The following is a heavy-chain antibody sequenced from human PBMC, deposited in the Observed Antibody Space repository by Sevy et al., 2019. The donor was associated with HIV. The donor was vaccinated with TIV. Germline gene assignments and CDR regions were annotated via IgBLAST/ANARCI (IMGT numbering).Heavy chain of an antibody. J-gene: IGHJ5*02. V-gene: IGHV3-7*01. CDR2: IKQDGSEK. CDR1: GFTFSSYW. D-gene: IGHD6-19*01. CDR3: ARVVRIAVAGTRWFDP. Sequence: GGSLRLSCAASGFTFSSYWMSWVRQAPGKGLEWVANIKQDGSEKYYVDSVKGRFTISRDNAKNSLYLQMNSLRAEDTDVYYCARVVRIAVAGTRWFDPWGQGTLVTVSS.